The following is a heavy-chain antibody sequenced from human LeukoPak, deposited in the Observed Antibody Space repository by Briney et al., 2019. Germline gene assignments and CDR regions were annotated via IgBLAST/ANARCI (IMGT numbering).Heavy chain of an antibody. CDR2: SYYSGST. CDR3: ARHQGILRVGWLIPTYIDY. CDR1: DVSISSRNYC. V-gene: IGHV4-39*01. D-gene: IGHD6-19*01. Sequence: SESLSLTCTVSDVSISSRNYCWGCVRQPPGKGLEWIGSSYYSGSTNYNPSFKSRVTMSVDTSKHQFSLKLNSVPAADTAVYYCARHQGILRVGWLIPTYIDYWGQGTLVTVSS. J-gene: IGHJ4*02.